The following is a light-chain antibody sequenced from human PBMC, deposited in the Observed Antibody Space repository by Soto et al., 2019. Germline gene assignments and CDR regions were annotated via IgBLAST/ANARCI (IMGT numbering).Light chain of an antibody. V-gene: IGKV3-20*01. CDR3: QQYGSSFAT. Sequence: EIVLTQSPGTLSLSPGERATLSCRASQSVGSKLAWYRQTPGQAPRLLIYGASTRATDTPARFSGSGAGTDFNLTISRVEPADFAMYYCQQYGSSFATFGQGTQVEVK. CDR1: QSVGSK. J-gene: IGKJ1*01. CDR2: GAS.